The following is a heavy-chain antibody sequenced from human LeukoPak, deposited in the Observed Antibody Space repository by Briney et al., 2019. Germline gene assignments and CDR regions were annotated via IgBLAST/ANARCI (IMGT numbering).Heavy chain of an antibody. CDR1: GFTFRDYN. J-gene: IGHJ4*02. V-gene: IGHV3-48*04. CDR2: ISSSGSTI. Sequence: GGSLRLSCAASGFTFRDYNMNWVRQAPGKGLEWVSYISSSGSTIYYADSVKGRFTISRDNAKNSLYLQMNSLRAEDTAVYYCARGAVAGGFDYWGQGTLVTVSS. D-gene: IGHD6-19*01. CDR3: ARGAVAGGFDY.